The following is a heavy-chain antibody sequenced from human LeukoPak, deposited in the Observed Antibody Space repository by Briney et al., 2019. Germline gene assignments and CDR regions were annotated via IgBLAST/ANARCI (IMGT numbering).Heavy chain of an antibody. Sequence: SETLSLTCSVSDGSINSYYWNWIRLPPGEGLEWIGYIYYNGNTNYSPSRKSRVTMSVDTSKNLFSLKVSSVTAADTAVYYCARGRSNYYGMDVWGQGTTVTVSS. J-gene: IGHJ6*02. CDR1: DGSINSYY. CDR3: ARGRSNYYGMDV. D-gene: IGHD1-26*01. CDR2: IYYNGNT. V-gene: IGHV4-59*01.